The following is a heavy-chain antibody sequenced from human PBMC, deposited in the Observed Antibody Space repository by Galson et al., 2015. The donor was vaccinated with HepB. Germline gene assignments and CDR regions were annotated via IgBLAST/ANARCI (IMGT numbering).Heavy chain of an antibody. CDR2: IIPIFGTA. Sequence: SVKVSCKASVGTFSSYPISWERQAPGQGLEWMGGIIPIFGTAHYAQKFQGRVTITAAESTRTVYMELSSLRSEDSAVYYCARALVPHPYYDDMDVWGQGATVSFSS. D-gene: IGHD6-13*01. CDR1: VGTFSSYP. V-gene: IGHV1-69*13. CDR3: ARALVPHPYYDDMDV. J-gene: IGHJ6*02.